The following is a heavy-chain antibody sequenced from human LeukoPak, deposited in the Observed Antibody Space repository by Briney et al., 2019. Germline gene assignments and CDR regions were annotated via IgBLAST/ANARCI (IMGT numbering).Heavy chain of an antibody. Sequence: SETLSLTCTVSGGSISSGSYYWSWIRQPAGKGLEWIGRIYTSGITNYNPSLKSRVTISLDTSKNQFSLKLSSVTAADTAVYYCARDSSGSYYFDYWGQGTLVTVSS. CDR3: ARDSSGSYYFDY. J-gene: IGHJ4*02. D-gene: IGHD1-26*01. CDR2: IYTSGIT. V-gene: IGHV4-61*02. CDR1: GGSISSGSYY.